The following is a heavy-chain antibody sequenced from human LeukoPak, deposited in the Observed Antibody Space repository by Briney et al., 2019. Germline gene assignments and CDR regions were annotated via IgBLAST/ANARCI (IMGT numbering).Heavy chain of an antibody. Sequence: TGGSLRLSCSASGFTFSSYAMHWVRQAPGKGLEYVSAISSSGGSTYYADSVKGRFTISRDNSKNTLYLQMSSLRAEDTAVYYCVKDHGYSSSWYFPYWGQGTLVTVSS. J-gene: IGHJ4*02. CDR1: GFTFSSYA. D-gene: IGHD6-13*01. CDR3: VKDHGYSSSWYFPY. V-gene: IGHV3-64D*06. CDR2: ISSSGGST.